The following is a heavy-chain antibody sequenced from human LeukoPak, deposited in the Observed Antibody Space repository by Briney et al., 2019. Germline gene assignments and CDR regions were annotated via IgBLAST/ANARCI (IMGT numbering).Heavy chain of an antibody. Sequence: GGSLRLSCAASGFTFSSYWMNWVRQSPGKGLVWVSRIDIDGSSTTYADSVKGRFTISRDNAKNTVYLQMNSLRAEDTAVYYCARGFTIFGVVNDGFDIWGRGTKVTVSS. V-gene: IGHV3-74*01. CDR1: GFTFSSYW. D-gene: IGHD3-3*01. CDR3: ARGFTIFGVVNDGFDI. CDR2: IDIDGSST. J-gene: IGHJ3*02.